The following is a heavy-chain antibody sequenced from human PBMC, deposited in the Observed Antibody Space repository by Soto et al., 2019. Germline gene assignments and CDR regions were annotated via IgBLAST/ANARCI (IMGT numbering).Heavy chain of an antibody. CDR1: GFTVSSNY. D-gene: IGHD3-22*01. CDR3: ARDRVESGYPEYFQH. CDR2: IYSGGST. V-gene: IGHV3-53*01. J-gene: IGHJ1*01. Sequence: EVQLVESGGGLIQPGGSLRLSCAASGFTVSSNYMSWVRQAPGKGLEWGSVIYSGGSTYYADSVKGRFTISRDNSMNTLXLQMNSLRAEDTAVYYCARDRVESGYPEYFQHWGQGTLVTVSS.